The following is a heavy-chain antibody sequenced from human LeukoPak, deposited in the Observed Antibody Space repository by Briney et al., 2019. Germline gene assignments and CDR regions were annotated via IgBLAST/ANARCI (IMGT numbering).Heavy chain of an antibody. CDR3: AKDTYSSTYFDL. CDR1: GFTFSSYA. CDR2: ISGSGGST. J-gene: IGHJ2*01. D-gene: IGHD6-13*01. Sequence: GGSLRLSCVASGFTFSSYAMSWVRQAPGKGLEWVSAISGSGGSTYYADSVKGRFTISRDNSKNTLYLQMNSLRAEDTAVYYCAKDTYSSTYFDLWGRGTLVTVSS. V-gene: IGHV3-23*01.